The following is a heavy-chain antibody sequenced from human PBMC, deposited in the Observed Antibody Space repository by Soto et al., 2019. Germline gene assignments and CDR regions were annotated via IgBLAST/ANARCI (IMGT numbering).Heavy chain of an antibody. CDR3: ARHVWPRDRLFDP. J-gene: IGHJ5*02. CDR1: GDSISSSNYY. V-gene: IGHV4-39*01. Sequence: QLQLQESGPGLMKPSETLSLTCSVSGDSISSSNYYWGWIRQPPGKGLEWIGSIYYTGSTYYNTSLKSRVTISVDTSNNQFSLKLSSVTAADTAVYYCARHVWPRDRLFDPWGQGTLVTVYS. D-gene: IGHD3-16*01. CDR2: IYYTGST.